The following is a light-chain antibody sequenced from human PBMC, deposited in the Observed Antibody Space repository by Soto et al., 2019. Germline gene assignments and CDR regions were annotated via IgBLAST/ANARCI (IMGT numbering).Light chain of an antibody. CDR2: GAF. Sequence: EIVLTQSPGTLSLSPGERATLSCRASQSVHTFLVWYQQKPGQAPRLLIYGAFNRATGIPDRLSGSGSGTDFSLTSSRLEPEDSAVYYCQQYGASPLTFGGGTKLEIK. V-gene: IGKV3-20*01. CDR3: QQYGASPLT. CDR1: QSVHTF. J-gene: IGKJ4*01.